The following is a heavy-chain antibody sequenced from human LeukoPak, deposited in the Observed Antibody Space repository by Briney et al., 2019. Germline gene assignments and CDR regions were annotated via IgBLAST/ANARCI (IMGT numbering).Heavy chain of an antibody. J-gene: IGHJ4*02. D-gene: IGHD6-13*01. CDR2: ISGLGGSA. CDR1: GFMFNDYA. Sequence: GGSLRLSCAASGFMFNDYAMNWVRQAPGKGLEWVSGISGLGGSAYYAASVKGRFTISRDNSGDTLFLQLNNLRVEDTAIYFCARRGGSSWSSFDYWGQGTLVTVSS. CDR3: ARRGGSSWSSFDY. V-gene: IGHV3-23*01.